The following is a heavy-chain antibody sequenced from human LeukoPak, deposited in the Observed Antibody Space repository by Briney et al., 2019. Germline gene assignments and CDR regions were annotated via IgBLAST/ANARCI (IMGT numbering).Heavy chain of an antibody. Sequence: AGGSLRLSCAASGFTFSDHYMDWVRQAPGKGLEWVGRLRNKANSYTTEYAASVKGRFTISRDDSKNSLYLQMNSLKTEDTAVYFCVRAGIVTTPYFFDYWGQGTLVTVSS. J-gene: IGHJ4*02. D-gene: IGHD5-12*01. CDR3: VRAGIVTTPYFFDY. CDR2: LRNKANSYTT. CDR1: GFTFSDHY. V-gene: IGHV3-72*01.